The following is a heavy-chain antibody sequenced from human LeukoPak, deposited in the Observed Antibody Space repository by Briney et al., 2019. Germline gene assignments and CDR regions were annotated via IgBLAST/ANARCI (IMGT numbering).Heavy chain of an antibody. Sequence: ASVKVSCKGSEYTFTNYYIHWVRQAPGQGLVWMGRVNPRSGDTKYAHDFEGRVFMTRDTSISTAFMEVRGLRPDDTAVYFCASNIAVSLDGFDPWGQGTLVTVSS. CDR3: ASNIAVSLDGFDP. CDR1: EYTFTNYY. J-gene: IGHJ5*02. V-gene: IGHV1-2*02. D-gene: IGHD6-19*01. CDR2: VNPRSGDT.